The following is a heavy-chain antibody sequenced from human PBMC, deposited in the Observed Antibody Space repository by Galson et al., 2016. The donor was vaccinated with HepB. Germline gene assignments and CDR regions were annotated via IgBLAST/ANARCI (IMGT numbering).Heavy chain of an antibody. CDR3: AKRQGYTSGRADS. V-gene: IGHV3-33*06. CDR1: GFTFSSYG. Sequence: SLRLSCAASGFTFSSYGMHWVRQAPGKGLEWVAVIWYDGSNKYYADSVKGRFTISRDNFKNTLYLQMNSLRAEDTAVYYCAKRQGYTSGRADSWGQGTLVTVSS. J-gene: IGHJ4*02. CDR2: IWYDGSNK. D-gene: IGHD6-19*01.